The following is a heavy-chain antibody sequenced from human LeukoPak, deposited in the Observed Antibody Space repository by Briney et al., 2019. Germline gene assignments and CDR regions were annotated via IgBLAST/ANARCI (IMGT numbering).Heavy chain of an antibody. CDR3: ARVLGWLRLGGDY. CDR2: INPNSGGT. V-gene: IGHV1-2*06. D-gene: IGHD5-12*01. J-gene: IGHJ4*02. Sequence: EASVKVSCKASGYTFTGYYMHRVRQAPGQGLEWMGRINPNSGGTNYAQKFQGRVTMTRDTSISTAYMELSRLRSDDTAVYYCARVLGWLRLGGDYWGQGTLVTVSS. CDR1: GYTFTGYY.